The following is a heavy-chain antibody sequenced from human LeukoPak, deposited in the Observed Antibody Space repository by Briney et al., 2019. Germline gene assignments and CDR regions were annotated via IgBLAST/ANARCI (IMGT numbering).Heavy chain of an antibody. CDR2: ISGSGGST. Sequence: GSLRLSCAASGFPFSSYAMSWVRQAPGKGLEWVSAISGSGGSTYYADSVKGRFTISRDNSKNTLYLQMNSLRAEDTAVYYCAKPPGHCSSTSCPTDYWGQGTLVTVSS. J-gene: IGHJ4*02. D-gene: IGHD2-2*01. CDR1: GFPFSSYA. CDR3: AKPPGHCSSTSCPTDY. V-gene: IGHV3-23*01.